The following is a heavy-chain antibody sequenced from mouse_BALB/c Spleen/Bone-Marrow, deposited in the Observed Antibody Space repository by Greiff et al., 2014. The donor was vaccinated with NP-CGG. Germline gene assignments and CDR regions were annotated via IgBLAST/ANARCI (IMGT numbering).Heavy chain of an antibody. CDR2: IRLKSHNYAT. Sequence: EVKLMESGGGLVQPGGSMKLSCVASGFTFSNYWMNWVRQSPEKGLEWVAEIRLKSHNYATRYVESVKGRFTISRDDSKSSVYLQMNNLRAEDTGIYYCTTGFAYWGQGTLVTVSA. V-gene: IGHV6-6*02. CDR3: TTGFAY. CDR1: GFTFSNYW. J-gene: IGHJ3*01.